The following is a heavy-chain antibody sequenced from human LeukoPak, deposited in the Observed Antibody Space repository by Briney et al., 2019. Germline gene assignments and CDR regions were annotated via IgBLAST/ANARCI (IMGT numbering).Heavy chain of an antibody. CDR3: AREFGLRYFDWLLWGAFDI. J-gene: IGHJ3*02. Sequence: PGGSLRLSCAASGFTFSSYEMNWVRQAPGKGLEWVSYISSSGSTIYYADSVKGRFTNSRDNAKNSLYLQMNSLRAEDTAVYYCAREFGLRYFDWLLWGAFDIWGQGTMVTVSS. D-gene: IGHD3-9*01. CDR1: GFTFSSYE. V-gene: IGHV3-48*03. CDR2: ISSSGSTI.